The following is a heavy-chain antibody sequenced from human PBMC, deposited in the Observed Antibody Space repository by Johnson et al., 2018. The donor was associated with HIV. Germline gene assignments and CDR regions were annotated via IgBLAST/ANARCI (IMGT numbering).Heavy chain of an antibody. CDR1: GFTFSIYA. V-gene: IGHV3-30*04. CDR3: AMGFGSSGSNRNVFDF. J-gene: IGHJ3*01. Sequence: QVQLVESGGGVVQPGRSLRLSCAASGFTFSIYAMYWVRQAPGKGLEWVAVISYDGSNKYYADSVKGRFTISRDTSKNTLYLQMNGLRAEDTAVYYCAMGFGSSGSNRNVFDFWGQGKMVTVFS. D-gene: IGHD6-19*01. CDR2: ISYDGSNK.